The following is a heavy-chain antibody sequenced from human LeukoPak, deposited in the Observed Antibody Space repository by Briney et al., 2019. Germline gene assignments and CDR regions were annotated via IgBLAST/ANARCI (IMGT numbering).Heavy chain of an antibody. V-gene: IGHV3-21*01. J-gene: IGHJ6*02. CDR3: ARDLLVDYYGMDV. CDR1: GFTFSSYS. CDR2: ISSSSYI. Sequence: GSLRLSCAASGFTFSSYSMNWVRQAPGKGLEWVSSISSSSYIYYADSVKGRFTISRDNAKNSLYLQMNSLRAEDTAVYYCARDLLVDYYGMDVWGQGTTVTVSS. D-gene: IGHD6-6*01.